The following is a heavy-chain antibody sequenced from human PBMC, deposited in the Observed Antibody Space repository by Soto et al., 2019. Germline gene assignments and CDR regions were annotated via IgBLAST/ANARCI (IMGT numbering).Heavy chain of an antibody. CDR2: ISPNSGGT. CDR1: GYTFTAYY. Sequence: ASVKVSCKASGYTFTAYYIHWVRQAPGHGLEWMGFISPNSGGTQFAPKFQGLVTMTGDTSLSTVYMDLSRLRSDDTAVYYCASSRGSGPPSPYYYYGMDVWGQGTTVTVSS. CDR3: ASSRGSGPPSPYYYYGMDV. D-gene: IGHD2-15*01. V-gene: IGHV1-2*04. J-gene: IGHJ6*02.